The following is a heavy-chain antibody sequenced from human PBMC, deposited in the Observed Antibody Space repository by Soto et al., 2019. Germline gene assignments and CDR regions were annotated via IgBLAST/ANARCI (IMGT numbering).Heavy chain of an antibody. CDR2: ISNNGDTA. CDR3: AKSRVFIGAIVTLLDS. Sequence: EVQLLESGGGLVQPGGSLTLSCATSGFTFSSYAMVWVRQAAEKGLEWVASISNNGDTAYYADSVKGRFTISRGNSENTLYLQMNGLRADDTALYFCAKSRVFIGAIVTLLDSWVQGNQVTVSS. V-gene: IGHV3-23*01. J-gene: IGHJ4*02. CDR1: GFTFSSYA. D-gene: IGHD3-16*02.